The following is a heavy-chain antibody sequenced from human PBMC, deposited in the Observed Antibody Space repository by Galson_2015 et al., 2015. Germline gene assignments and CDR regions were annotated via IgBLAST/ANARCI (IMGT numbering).Heavy chain of an antibody. J-gene: IGHJ3*02. CDR3: ARDPTKGGFDI. V-gene: IGHV1-3*01. CDR2: MNAGNGNT. Sequence: LVKVSCKASGYTFTSNTMHWVRQAPGQRPEWMGWMNAGNGNTKYSQNFQGRVTITSDTSASTAYMELSSLRSEDTAVYYCARDPTKGGFDIWGQGTMVTVSS. D-gene: IGHD5-12*01. CDR1: GYTFTSNT.